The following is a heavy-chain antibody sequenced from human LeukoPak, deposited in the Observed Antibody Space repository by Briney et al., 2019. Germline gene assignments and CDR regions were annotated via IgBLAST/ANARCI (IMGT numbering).Heavy chain of an antibody. CDR3: ARGPITMVRGVINDYYYYMDV. CDR1: GGTFSSYA. Sequence: SVKVSCKASGGTFSSYAISWVRQAPGQGLEWMGGIIPIFGTANYAQKFQGRVTITADESTSTAYMELSSLRSEDTAVYYCARGPITMVRGVINDYYYYMDVWGKGTTVTISS. V-gene: IGHV1-69*13. D-gene: IGHD3-10*01. CDR2: IIPIFGTA. J-gene: IGHJ6*03.